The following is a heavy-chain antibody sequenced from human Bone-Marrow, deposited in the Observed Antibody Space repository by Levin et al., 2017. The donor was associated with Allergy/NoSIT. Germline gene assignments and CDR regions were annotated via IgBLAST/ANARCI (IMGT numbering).Heavy chain of an antibody. CDR1: GGSMSSYY. D-gene: IGHD3-3*01. V-gene: IGHV4-59*01. CDR3: ARDAGHSDFWSGYNCFDP. J-gene: IGHJ5*02. Sequence: ASETLSLTCTVSGGSMSSYYWNWIRQTPGKGLEWIGYVYYTGTTKYSPSLRSRATISLDMSKNQFFLTLTSVTAADTAVYYCARDAGHSDFWSGYNCFDPWGQGTLVSVSS. CDR2: VYYTGTT.